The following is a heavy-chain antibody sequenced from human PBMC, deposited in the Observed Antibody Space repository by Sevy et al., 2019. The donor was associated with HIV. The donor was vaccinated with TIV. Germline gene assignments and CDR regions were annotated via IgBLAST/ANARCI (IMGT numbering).Heavy chain of an antibody. CDR3: AGSRFRGWAYYFDY. CDR2: ISSSGSTI. V-gene: IGHV3-11*01. D-gene: IGHD6-19*01. CDR1: GFTFSDHY. J-gene: IGHJ4*02. Sequence: GSLRLSCAASGFTFSDHYMSWIRQAPGKGLEWVSYISSSGSTIYYADSVKGRFTISRDNAKNSLYLQMNSLRAEDTAVYFCAGSRFRGWAYYFDYWGQGTLVTVSS.